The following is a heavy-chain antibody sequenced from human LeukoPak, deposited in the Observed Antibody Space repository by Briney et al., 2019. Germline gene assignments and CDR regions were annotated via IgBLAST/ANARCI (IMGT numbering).Heavy chain of an antibody. CDR2: IYSGGST. CDR3: AKDQDRYYDFWRANWFDP. Sequence: PGGSLRLSCAASGFTVSSNYMSWVRQAPGKGLEWVSIIYSGGSTYYADSVKGRFTISRDNSKNTLYLQMNSLRAEDTAVYYCAKDQDRYYDFWRANWFDPWGQGTLVTVSS. J-gene: IGHJ5*02. CDR1: GFTVSSNY. V-gene: IGHV3-53*01. D-gene: IGHD3-3*01.